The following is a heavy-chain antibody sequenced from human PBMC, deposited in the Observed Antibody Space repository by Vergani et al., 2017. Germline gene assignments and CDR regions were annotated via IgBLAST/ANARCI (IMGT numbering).Heavy chain of an antibody. D-gene: IGHD2-21*02. CDR3: AGTTAAYNYAYGMDG. CDR1: GYTFTIYA. CDR2: INTNTGNP. V-gene: IGHV7-4-1*01. Sequence: QVQLVQSGSELKKPGASVKVSCTVSGYTFTIYAMNWVRQAPGQGLECMGWINTNTGNPTYTQGFTGRFVFSLDTSVSTAYLQIRSLKAEDTAVYDCAGTTAAYNYAYGMDGAGERTT. J-gene: IGHJ6*01.